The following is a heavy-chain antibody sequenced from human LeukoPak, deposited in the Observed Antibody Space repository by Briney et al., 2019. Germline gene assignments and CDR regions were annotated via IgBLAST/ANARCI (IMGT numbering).Heavy chain of an antibody. J-gene: IGHJ4*02. CDR3: ARCRDGYNYYFDY. CDR1: GGSISSGSYY. CDR2: IYTSGST. V-gene: IGHV4-61*02. D-gene: IGHD5-24*01. Sequence: SETLSLTCTVSGGSISSGSYYWSWIRQPAGKGLEWIGRIYTSGSTNYNPSLKSRVTISVDTSKNQFSLKLSSVTAADTAVYYCARCRDGYNYYFDYWGQGTLVTVSS.